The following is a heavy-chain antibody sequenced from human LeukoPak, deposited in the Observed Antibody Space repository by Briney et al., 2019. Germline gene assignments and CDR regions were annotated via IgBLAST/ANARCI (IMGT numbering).Heavy chain of an antibody. CDR3: ARAVYYGSGSYQGDYYYYYYGMDV. V-gene: IGHV1-8*01. D-gene: IGHD3-10*01. Sequence: ASVKVSCKASGYTFTSYDINWVRQATGHGLEWMGWMNPNSGDTGYARKFQGRVTMARNTSISTAYMELRSLRSEDTAVYYCARAVYYGSGSYQGDYYYYYYGMDVWGQGTTVTVSS. CDR2: MNPNSGDT. CDR1: GYTFTSYD. J-gene: IGHJ6*02.